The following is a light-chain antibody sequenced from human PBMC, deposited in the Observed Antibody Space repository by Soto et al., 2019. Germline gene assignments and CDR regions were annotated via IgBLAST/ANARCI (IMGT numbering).Light chain of an antibody. V-gene: IGKV3-15*01. CDR1: QSVSSN. Sequence: EIVMTQSPATLSVPPGERATLSCRASQSVSSNLAWYQQKPGQAPRLLIYGASTRATGIPARFIGSGSGTEFTLTISSLQSEDFAVYYCQQYNNWPPITFGPGTKVDIK. J-gene: IGKJ3*01. CDR2: GAS. CDR3: QQYNNWPPIT.